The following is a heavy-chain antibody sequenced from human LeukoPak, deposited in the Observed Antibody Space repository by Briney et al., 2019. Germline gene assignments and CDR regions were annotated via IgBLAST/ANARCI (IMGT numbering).Heavy chain of an antibody. D-gene: IGHD3-9*01. CDR3: TAYYDFLTGYNTRRDY. J-gene: IGHJ4*02. CDR1: GFPFTIAW. Sequence: PGGSLRLSCAASGFPFTIAWMSRVRQAPGNGLEWIGRIRSKNDGGTTDYAAPVKGKFTISRDDSKSTLYLHMSSLTTEDTAIYYCTAYYDFLTGYNTRRDYWGRGTLVTVSP. CDR2: IRSKNDGGTT. V-gene: IGHV3-15*01.